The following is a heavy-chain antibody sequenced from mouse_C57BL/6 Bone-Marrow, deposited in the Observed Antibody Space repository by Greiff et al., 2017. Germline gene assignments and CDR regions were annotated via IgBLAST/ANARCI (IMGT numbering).Heavy chain of an antibody. Sequence: VQLQQSGAELVRPAASVTLSCTVSGFYINDYYLHWVQQWPEQGLEWLGRIDPEDGDTEYAPLFHGKATMTTYKTSNTAYLQLSNLTSTDTAVYYCTTLPYNYAMDYWGQGTSVTVSS. CDR2: IDPEDGDT. J-gene: IGHJ4*01. CDR1: GFYINDYY. CDR3: TTLPYNYAMDY. D-gene: IGHD5-1*01. V-gene: IGHV14-1*01.